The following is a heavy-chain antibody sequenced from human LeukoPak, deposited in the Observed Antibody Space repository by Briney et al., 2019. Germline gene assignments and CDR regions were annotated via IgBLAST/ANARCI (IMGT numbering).Heavy chain of an antibody. J-gene: IGHJ3*02. V-gene: IGHV4-4*07. CDR3: AATTSISAFDI. Sequence: PSETLSLTCTVSGDSISSYYCNWIRQPAGKGLEYIGRIYSTGSTNYNPSLKSRVTMSVDTSKNHFSLKLSSVTAADTAVYYCAATTSISAFDIWGQGTMVTVSS. D-gene: IGHD3-3*01. CDR2: IYSTGST. CDR1: GDSISSYY.